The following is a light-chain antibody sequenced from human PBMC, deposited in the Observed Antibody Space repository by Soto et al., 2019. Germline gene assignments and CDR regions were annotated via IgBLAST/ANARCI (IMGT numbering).Light chain of an antibody. CDR1: SSDVGGSNF. Sequence: QSALTQPASVSDSPGQSITISCTGTSSDVGGSNFVSWYQQHPGKPPKVIVYEGIKRPSGVSDRFSGSTSGSTASLTISGLQAEDEAEYYCCSYVGATTYVFGSGTKVTVL. CDR2: EGI. CDR3: CSYVGATTYV. V-gene: IGLV2-23*01. J-gene: IGLJ1*01.